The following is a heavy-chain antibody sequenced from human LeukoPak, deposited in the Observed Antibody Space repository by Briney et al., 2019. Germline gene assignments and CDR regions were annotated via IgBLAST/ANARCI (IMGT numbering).Heavy chain of an antibody. CDR1: GYTFIIYY. V-gene: IGHV1-46*01. CDR2: VNPSGGST. Sequence: ASVKVSCKASGYTFIIYYIHWVRQAPGQGLEWMGTVNPSGGSTNYAQKFQGRTTMTRDTSTSTVYMELSSLRYEDTAVYYCARGKTMGDYWGQGTLVTVSS. J-gene: IGHJ4*02. D-gene: IGHD4/OR15-4a*01. CDR3: ARGKTMGDY.